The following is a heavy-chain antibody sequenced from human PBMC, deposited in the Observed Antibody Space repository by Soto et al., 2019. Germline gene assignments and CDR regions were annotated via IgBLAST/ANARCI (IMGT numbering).Heavy chain of an antibody. CDR3: ARAGARTSSSYYYYYGMDV. V-gene: IGHV1-18*01. D-gene: IGHD6-6*01. J-gene: IGHJ6*02. Sequence: ASVKVSCKASGYSFATHSFSWVRQAPGQGLEWMGWISAYNGNTDYAQKFQGRVTMTTDTSTTTAYMELRGLTSDATAVYYCARAGARTSSSYYYYYGMDVWGQGTTVTVSS. CDR1: GYSFATHS. CDR2: ISAYNGNT.